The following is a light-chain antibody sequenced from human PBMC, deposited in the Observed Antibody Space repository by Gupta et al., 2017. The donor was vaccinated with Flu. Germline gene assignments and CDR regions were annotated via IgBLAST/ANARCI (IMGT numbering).Light chain of an antibody. CDR3: HLWDSSDNHEV. V-gene: IGLV3-21*02. CDR1: NGGSKV. CDR2: DDT. J-gene: IGLJ3*02. Sequence: GQTARITSGGENGGSKVVHWYQQQPGQAPVLVVDDDTRRPSGIPGRVSGSNAGTTATLTISRVEAEDEADYCSHLWDSSDNHEVFGGGTKLTVL.